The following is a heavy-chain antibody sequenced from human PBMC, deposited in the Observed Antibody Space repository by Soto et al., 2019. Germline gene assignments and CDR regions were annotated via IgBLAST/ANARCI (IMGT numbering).Heavy chain of an antibody. D-gene: IGHD7-27*01. CDR1: GYTFTSYD. Sequence: QVQLVQSGAEVKKPGASVKVSCKASGYTFTSYDMHWVRQAPGQRLEWMGWINAGNGNTKYSQKFQGRVTITRDTSASTAYMELSSLRSEDTAVYDCARSNCDWYFDLWGRGTLVTVSS. J-gene: IGHJ2*01. CDR2: INAGNGNT. V-gene: IGHV1-3*01. CDR3: ARSNCDWYFDL.